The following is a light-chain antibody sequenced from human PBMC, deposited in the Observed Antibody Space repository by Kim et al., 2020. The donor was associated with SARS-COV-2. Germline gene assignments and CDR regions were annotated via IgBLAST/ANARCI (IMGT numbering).Light chain of an antibody. CDR2: GAS. Sequence: SPGYRATRSCRASQSVSNSYLAWYQQKPGQAPRLLIYGASSRATGIPDRFSVSGSGTDFAFSISRLEPEDFAVYYCQQYGSSPLTFGGGTKVDIK. V-gene: IGKV3-20*01. J-gene: IGKJ4*01. CDR3: QQYGSSPLT. CDR1: QSVSNSY.